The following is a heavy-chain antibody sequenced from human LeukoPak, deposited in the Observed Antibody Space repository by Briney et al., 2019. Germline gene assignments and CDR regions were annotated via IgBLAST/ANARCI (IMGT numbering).Heavy chain of an antibody. J-gene: IGHJ6*02. CDR1: GFTFSSYG. CDR3: VRGSGYLYYYYYGMDV. Sequence: GGSLRLSCAASGFTFSSYGMHWVRQAPGKGLEGVAVISYDGSNKYYADSVKGRFTISRDNSKNTLYLQMNSLRAEDTAVYYCVRGSGYLYYYYYGMDVWGQGTTVTVSS. D-gene: IGHD3-3*01. V-gene: IGHV3-30*03. CDR2: ISYDGSNK.